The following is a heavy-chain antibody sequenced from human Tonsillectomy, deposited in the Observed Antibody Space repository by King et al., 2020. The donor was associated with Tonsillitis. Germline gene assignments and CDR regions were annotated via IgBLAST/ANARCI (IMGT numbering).Heavy chain of an antibody. V-gene: IGHV4-31*03. CDR3: ARGFFSCSSADAFYI. CDR1: GGPISSGGYY. CDR2: IYYSGST. D-gene: IGHD2-2*01. Sequence: VQLQESGPGLVKPSQTLSLTCKVSGGPISSGGYYWSWIRQHPGKGLEWIGYIYYSGSTYYNPSLKSRVTISVDTSKNHFSLKLSSVTAADTAVYYCARGFFSCSSADAFYIWGHGTLVAVSS. J-gene: IGHJ3*02.